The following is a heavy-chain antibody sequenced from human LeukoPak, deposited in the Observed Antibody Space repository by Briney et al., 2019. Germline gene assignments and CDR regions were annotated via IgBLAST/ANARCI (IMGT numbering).Heavy chain of an antibody. CDR1: GFTFSSYS. D-gene: IGHD1-26*01. CDR3: ARLGATVFDY. J-gene: IGHJ4*02. CDR2: ISSSSSTI. V-gene: IGHV3-48*01. Sequence: GGSLRLSCAASGFTFSSYSMTWVRQAPGKGLEWVSYISSSSSTIYYADFVKGRFTISRDNAKNSLYLQMNSLRAEDTAVYYCARLGATVFDYWGQGTLVTVSS.